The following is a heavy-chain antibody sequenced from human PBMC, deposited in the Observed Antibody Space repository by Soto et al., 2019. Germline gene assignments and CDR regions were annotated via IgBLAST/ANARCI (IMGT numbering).Heavy chain of an antibody. CDR2: INHSGST. CDR3: ARYTADGTKVDY. J-gene: IGHJ4*02. Sequence: SETLSLTCAVYGGSFSGYYWSWIRQPPGKGLEWIGEINHSGSTNYNPSLKSRVTISVDTSKNQFSLKLSSVTAADTAVSYCARYTADGTKVDYWGPGTLVTVS. D-gene: IGHD3-16*02. CDR1: GGSFSGYY. V-gene: IGHV4-34*01.